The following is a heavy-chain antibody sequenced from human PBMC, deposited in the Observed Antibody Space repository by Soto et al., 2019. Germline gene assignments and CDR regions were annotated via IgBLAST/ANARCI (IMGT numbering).Heavy chain of an antibody. J-gene: IGHJ5*02. Sequence: GASVTVSCKASGYTFTSCGSSWVRQAPGQGLEWMGWISAYNGNTNYAQKLQGRVTMTTDTSTSTAYMELRSLRSDDTAVYYCARDTTPSFDPWGQGTLVTVSS. CDR2: ISAYNGNT. CDR1: GYTFTSCG. D-gene: IGHD1-1*01. CDR3: ARDTTPSFDP. V-gene: IGHV1-18*01.